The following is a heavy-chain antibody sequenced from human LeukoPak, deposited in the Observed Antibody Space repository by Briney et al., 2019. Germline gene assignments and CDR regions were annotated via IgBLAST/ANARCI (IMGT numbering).Heavy chain of an antibody. D-gene: IGHD3-22*01. V-gene: IGHV4-38-2*02. J-gene: IGHJ4*02. Sequence: SETLSLTCSVSGYSISSGYYWGWIRQPPGKGLEWIAHIYHSGTTYYNPSLKSRVTMSVDTSKNQFSLKLSSVTAADTAVYYCARVPAIVVVSPFDYWGQGTLVTVSS. CDR2: IYHSGTT. CDR1: GYSISSGYY. CDR3: ARVPAIVVVSPFDY.